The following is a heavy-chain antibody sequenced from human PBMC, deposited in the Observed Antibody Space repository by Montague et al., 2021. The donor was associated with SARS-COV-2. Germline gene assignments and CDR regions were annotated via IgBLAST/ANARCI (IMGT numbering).Heavy chain of an antibody. CDR2: ISYTGRS. CDR3: ARQLPSYCATNKCYPYYFDV. V-gene: IGHV4-39*01. Sequence: SETLSLTCTVSGGSISSRDYSWGWLRPSPGMGLEWNGSISYTGRSYYYLSLRSRVSLSRDTSKKHFSLSLSSVTVADTAVYFCARQLPSYCATNKCYPYYFDVWGQGALVTVSS. D-gene: IGHD2-8*01. CDR1: GGSISSRDYS. J-gene: IGHJ4*02.